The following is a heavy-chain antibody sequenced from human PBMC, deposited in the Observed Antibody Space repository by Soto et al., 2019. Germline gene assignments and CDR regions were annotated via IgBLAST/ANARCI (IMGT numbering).Heavy chain of an antibody. V-gene: IGHV5-51*01. CDR3: ARQFHDNSGGRYCYYGMDV. D-gene: IGHD2-15*01. J-gene: IGHJ6*02. Sequence: VSQKTCCESPGYSFSNYWIAWVRQVPGKGLEWMGIIYPADSDTRYSPSFQGQVTISADKYINTAYLQWRSLKASDTATSYCARQFHDNSGGRYCYYGMDVWGQGNTVTVSS. CDR1: GYSFSNYW. CDR2: IYPADSDT.